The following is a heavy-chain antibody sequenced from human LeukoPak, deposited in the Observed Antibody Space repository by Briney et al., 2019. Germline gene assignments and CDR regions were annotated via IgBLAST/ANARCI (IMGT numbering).Heavy chain of an antibody. CDR1: GGSISSSSYY. V-gene: IGHV4-39*01. CDR2: IYYTANT. CDR3: ARRGHYDSSGYFDY. D-gene: IGHD3-22*01. Sequence: SETLSLTCTFPGGSISSSSYYGGWIRQPPGKGLEWIGSIYYTANTYYNSSLKSRVTISVDTSKNQFSLKLSSVTAADSAVYYCARRGHYDSSGYFDYWGQGTLVTVSS. J-gene: IGHJ4*02.